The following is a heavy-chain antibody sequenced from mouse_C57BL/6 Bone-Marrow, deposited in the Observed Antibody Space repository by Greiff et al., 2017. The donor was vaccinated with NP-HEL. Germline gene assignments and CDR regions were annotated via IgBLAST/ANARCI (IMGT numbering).Heavy chain of an antibody. Sequence: QVQLQQPGAELVKPGASVKLSCKASGYTFTSYWMQWVKQRPGQGLEWIGELDPSDSYTNYNQKFKGKATLTVDTSTSTAYMQLSSLTSGDSEVYYCSKSTIYYFDSWGQGTPLTNTS. J-gene: IGHJ2*01. CDR3: SKSTIYYFDS. CDR1: GYTFTSYW. CDR2: LDPSDSYT. D-gene: IGHD1-1*02. V-gene: IGHV1-50*01.